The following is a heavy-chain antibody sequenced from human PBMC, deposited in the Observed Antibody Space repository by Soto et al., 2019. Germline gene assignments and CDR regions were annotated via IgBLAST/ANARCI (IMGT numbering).Heavy chain of an antibody. D-gene: IGHD2-21*02. CDR3: ARADRTLVTSYSLDV. J-gene: IGHJ6*02. V-gene: IGHV4-34*01. CDR2: VNHSGTI. Sequence: SETLSLTCAVYGGSFSGYYCTWIRQPPGKGLEWIGEVNHSGTINFNPSLKSRLTISLDTSKKHFSLKLSSVTDADTAAYYCARADRTLVTSYSLDVWGQGTTVTVYS. CDR1: GGSFSGYY.